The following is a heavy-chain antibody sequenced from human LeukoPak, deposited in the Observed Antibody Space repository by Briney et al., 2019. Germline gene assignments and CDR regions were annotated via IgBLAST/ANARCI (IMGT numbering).Heavy chain of an antibody. D-gene: IGHD3-9*01. CDR3: AKWGNFDVLAGYYVPDF. Sequence: GSLRLSCAASGFTFSNYAMSWVRQAPGKGLEWVSAITGSGGNTYYADSVKGRFTISRDNSKNTLYLQMNSLRDEDTAVYYCAKWGNFDVLAGYYVPDFWGQGTLVTVSS. V-gene: IGHV3-23*01. CDR1: GFTFSNYA. CDR2: ITGSGGNT. J-gene: IGHJ4*02.